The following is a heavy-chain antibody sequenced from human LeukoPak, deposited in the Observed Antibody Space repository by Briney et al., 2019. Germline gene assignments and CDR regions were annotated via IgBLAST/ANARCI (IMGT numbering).Heavy chain of an antibody. CDR1: GYTFTSYG. CDR3: ARAISGIAVAGFLDY. D-gene: IGHD6-19*01. Sequence: GASVKVSCKASGYTFTSYGISWVRQAPGQGLEWMGWISAYNGNTNYAQKLQGRVTMTTDTSTSTAYMELRSLRSDDTAVYYCARAISGIAVAGFLDYWGQGTLVTVSS. CDR2: ISAYNGNT. J-gene: IGHJ4*02. V-gene: IGHV1-18*01.